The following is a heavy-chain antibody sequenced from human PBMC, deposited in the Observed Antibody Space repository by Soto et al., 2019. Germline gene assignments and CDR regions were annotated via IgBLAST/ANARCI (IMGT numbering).Heavy chain of an antibody. CDR2: ISSSSSTI. D-gene: IGHD2-15*01. V-gene: IGHV3-48*01. CDR3: ARERAYIGGNYYYYYYYMDV. CDR1: GFTFSSYS. J-gene: IGHJ6*03. Sequence: EVQLVESGGGLVQPGGSLRLSCAASGFTFSSYSMNWVRQAPGKGLEWVSYISSSSSTIYYADSVKGRFTISRDNAKNSLYLQMNSLRAEDTAVYYCARERAYIGGNYYYYYYYMDVWGKGTTVTVSS.